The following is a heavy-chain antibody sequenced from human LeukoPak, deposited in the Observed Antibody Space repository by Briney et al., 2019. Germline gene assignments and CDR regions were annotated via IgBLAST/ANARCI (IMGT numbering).Heavy chain of an antibody. V-gene: IGHV4-39*01. Sequence: SETLSLTCTVSGGSVNSGTYYWSWIRQPPGKGLEWIGNIYYSGSASYNPSLKSRVTISVDTSKNQFSLKLSSVTAADTAVYYCARLPIVVVPSTSFDIWGQGTMVTVSS. CDR1: GGSVNSGTYY. D-gene: IGHD2-2*01. J-gene: IGHJ3*02. CDR2: IYYSGSA. CDR3: ARLPIVVVPSTSFDI.